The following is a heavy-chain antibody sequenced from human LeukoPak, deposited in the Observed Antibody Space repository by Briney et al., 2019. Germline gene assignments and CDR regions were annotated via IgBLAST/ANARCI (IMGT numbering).Heavy chain of an antibody. V-gene: IGHV3-7*01. CDR1: GFTFSSYW. D-gene: IGHD4-17*01. J-gene: IGHJ3*02. CDR2: IKQDGSEK. Sequence: GGSLRLSCAASGFTFSSYWMSWVRQAPGKGLEWVANIKQDGSEKYYVDSVKGRFTISRDNAKNSLYLQMNSLRAEDTAVYYCARDPNYGDDHDAFDIWGQGTMVTVSS. CDR3: ARDPNYGDDHDAFDI.